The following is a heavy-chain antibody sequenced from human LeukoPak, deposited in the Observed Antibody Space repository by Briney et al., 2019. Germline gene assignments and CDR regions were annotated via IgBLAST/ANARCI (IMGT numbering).Heavy chain of an antibody. D-gene: IGHD5-12*01. Sequence: ASVKVSCKASGYTFTSYGITWVRQAPGQGLEWMGWISTYNGNTNYAQNLQGRVTMTTDTSTSTAYMELRSLRSDDTAVYCCARGRGSTSRYWGQGTLVTVSS. V-gene: IGHV1-18*01. CDR2: ISTYNGNT. CDR3: ARGRGSTSRY. J-gene: IGHJ4*02. CDR1: GYTFTSYG.